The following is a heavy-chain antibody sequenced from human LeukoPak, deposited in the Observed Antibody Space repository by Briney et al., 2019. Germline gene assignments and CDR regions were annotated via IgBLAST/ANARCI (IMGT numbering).Heavy chain of an antibody. CDR3: ARHGTDDYTDYDFAAVFDY. CDR1: GDFISSSPDY. CDR2: IYYSGST. V-gene: IGHV4-39*01. Sequence: PSETLSHTCTVSGDFISSSPDYWGWIRQPPGKGLEWIASIYYSGSTSYNPSLKSQVTISVDTSKNQFSLRLTSVTAADTALYYCARHGTDDYTDYDFAAVFDYWGRGTLVAVSS. D-gene: IGHD4-11*01. J-gene: IGHJ4*02.